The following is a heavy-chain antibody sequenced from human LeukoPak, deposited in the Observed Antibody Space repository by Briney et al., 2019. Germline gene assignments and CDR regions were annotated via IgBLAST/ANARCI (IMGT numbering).Heavy chain of an antibody. CDR1: GGSISSSSYY. CDR3: ASPLGYCSGGSCGY. CDR2: IYYSGST. D-gene: IGHD2-15*01. J-gene: IGHJ4*02. Sequence: SETLSLTCTVSGGSISSSSYYWGWIRQPPGKGLEWIGSIYYSGSTYYNPSLKSRVTISVDTSKNQFSLKLSSVTAADTAVYYCASPLGYCSGGSCGYWGQGTLVTVSS. V-gene: IGHV4-39*01.